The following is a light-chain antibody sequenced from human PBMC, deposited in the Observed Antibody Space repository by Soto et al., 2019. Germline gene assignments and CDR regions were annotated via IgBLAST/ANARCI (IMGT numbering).Light chain of an antibody. CDR1: QTISSW. Sequence: DIQMTQSPSTRSVSVGDGVTITCRSSQTISSWLAWYQQKPGKDPKLLIYDVSSLESGVPSRFRGSGSGTEFTLTISSLQPDDFATYYCPPYNTFWTLGKGTKVDLK. V-gene: IGKV1-5*01. CDR2: DVS. J-gene: IGKJ1*01. CDR3: PPYNTFWT.